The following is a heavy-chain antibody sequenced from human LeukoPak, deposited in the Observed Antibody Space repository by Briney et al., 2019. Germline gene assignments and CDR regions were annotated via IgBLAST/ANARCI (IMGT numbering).Heavy chain of an antibody. CDR1: GFTFNAFG. J-gene: IGHJ4*02. CDR2: ISGSGADI. CDR3: ARYARLFDY. V-gene: IGHV3-21*05. Sequence: GGSLRLSCAASGFTFNAFGMNWVRQAPGKGLECVSYISGSGADISYVDSVKGRFTISRDNTKNSLYLQMDNLRAEDTAVYYCARYARLFDYWGQGTLVTVSS.